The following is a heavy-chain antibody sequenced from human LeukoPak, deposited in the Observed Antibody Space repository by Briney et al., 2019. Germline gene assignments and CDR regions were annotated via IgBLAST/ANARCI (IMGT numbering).Heavy chain of an antibody. CDR2: IIPIFGTA. CDR1: GGTFSSYA. V-gene: IGHV1-69*13. CDR3: ASRTPKYRNTGAFDI. J-gene: IGHJ3*02. Sequence: ASVKVSCKASGGTFSSYAISWVRQAPGQGLEWMRGIIPIFGTANYAQKFQGRVTITADESTSTAYMELSSLRSEDTAVYYCASRTPKYRNTGAFDIWGQGTMVTASS. D-gene: IGHD2/OR15-2a*01.